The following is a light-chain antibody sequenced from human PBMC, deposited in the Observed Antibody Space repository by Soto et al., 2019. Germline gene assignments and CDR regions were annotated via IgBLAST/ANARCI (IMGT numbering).Light chain of an antibody. CDR1: QSISNW. CDR2: ASS. CDR3: LQDHNYPYT. Sequence: IQMTQSPSTLSASVGDRVTITCRASQSISNWLAWYQQKPGKAPNLLIYASSSLQSGVPSRFSGSGSGTDFTLTISSLQPEDFATYYCLQDHNYPYTFGQGTKVDIK. J-gene: IGKJ2*01. V-gene: IGKV1-6*01.